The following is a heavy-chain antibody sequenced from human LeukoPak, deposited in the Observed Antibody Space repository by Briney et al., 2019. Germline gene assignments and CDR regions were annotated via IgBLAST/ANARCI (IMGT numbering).Heavy chain of an antibody. D-gene: IGHD1-26*01. CDR1: GFTFSSYW. Sequence: PGGSLRLSCAASGFTFSSYWMSWVHQAPGKGLEWVANIKQDGSEKYYVDSVKGRFTISRDNAKNSLYLQMNSLRAEDTAVYYCARVTWSGSYHFDYWGQGTLVTVSS. J-gene: IGHJ4*02. CDR3: ARVTWSGSYHFDY. V-gene: IGHV3-7*01. CDR2: IKQDGSEK.